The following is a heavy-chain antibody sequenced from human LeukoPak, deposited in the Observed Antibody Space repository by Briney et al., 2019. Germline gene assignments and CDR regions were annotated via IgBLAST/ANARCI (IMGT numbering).Heavy chain of an antibody. J-gene: IGHJ4*02. CDR1: GGSISSGSYY. CDR2: IYTSGST. D-gene: IGHD3-22*01. CDR3: ASFRYYYDSSGYYSFFDY. Sequence: SETLSLTCTVSGGSISSGSYYWSWIRQPAGKGLEWIGRIYTSGSTNYNPSLKSRVTISVDTSKNQFSLKLSSVTAADTAVYYCASFRYYYDSSGYYSFFDYWGQGTLVTVSS. V-gene: IGHV4-61*02.